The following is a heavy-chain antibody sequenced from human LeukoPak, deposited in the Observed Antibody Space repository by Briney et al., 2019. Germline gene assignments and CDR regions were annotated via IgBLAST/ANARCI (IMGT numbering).Heavy chain of an antibody. CDR3: ERGPTDCSGGSCYYYYYYCMDV. V-gene: IGHV4-34*01. CDR1: GGSFSGYY. CDR2: INHSGST. J-gene: IGHJ6*02. D-gene: IGHD2-15*01. Sequence: SETLSLTCAVYGGSFSGYYWSWIRQPPGKGLEWIGEINHSGSTNYNPSLKSRVTISVDTSKNQFSLKLSSVTAADTAVYYCERGPTDCSGGSCYYYYYYCMDVWGQGTSVTVSS.